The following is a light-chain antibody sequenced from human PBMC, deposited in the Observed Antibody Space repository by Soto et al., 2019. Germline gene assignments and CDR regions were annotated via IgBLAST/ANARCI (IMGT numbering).Light chain of an antibody. CDR1: HSVNNY. V-gene: IGKV3-15*01. Sequence: ETVMTQSPATLSVSPGERVTLSCRASHSVNNYLAWYQQKPGQAPRLLGYGASTRATGVPARFSGSGSGTDFTLTISSLQSEDFALYFCQQCNDWPLFTFGQGIRLEIK. CDR3: QQCNDWPLFT. CDR2: GAS. J-gene: IGKJ5*01.